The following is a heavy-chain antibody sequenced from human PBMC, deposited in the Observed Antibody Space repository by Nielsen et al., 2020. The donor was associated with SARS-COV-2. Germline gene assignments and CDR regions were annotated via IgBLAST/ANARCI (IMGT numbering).Heavy chain of an antibody. V-gene: IGHV3-30*03. CDR1: GFTFKSYG. D-gene: IGHD6-6*01. CDR2: ISYDGSYT. Sequence: GESLKISCAVSGFTFKSYGMHWVRQAPGKGLEWVAVISYDGSYTYYADSVKGRFTISRDNSKNTLYLQLNSLSAEDTAVYYCAREQLVYFDYWGQGTLVTVSS. J-gene: IGHJ4*02. CDR3: AREQLVYFDY.